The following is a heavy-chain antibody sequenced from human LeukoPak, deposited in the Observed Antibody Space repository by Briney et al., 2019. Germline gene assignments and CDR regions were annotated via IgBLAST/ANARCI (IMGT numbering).Heavy chain of an antibody. Sequence: PGRSLRLSCAASGFTFSSYGMHWVRQASGKGLEWVALIWYNGSNKYYADSVKGRFTISRDNSKNTLYLQMNSLRAEDTAVYYCARGEVGELSYYYGMDVWGQGTTVTVSS. V-gene: IGHV3-33*01. D-gene: IGHD3-10*01. CDR1: GFTFSSYG. CDR3: ARGEVGELSYYYGMDV. J-gene: IGHJ6*02. CDR2: IWYNGSNK.